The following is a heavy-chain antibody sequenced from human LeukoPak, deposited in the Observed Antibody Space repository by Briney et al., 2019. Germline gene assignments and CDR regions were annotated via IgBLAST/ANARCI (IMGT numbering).Heavy chain of an antibody. D-gene: IGHD5-18*01. V-gene: IGHV3-74*03. J-gene: IGHJ4*02. CDR2: IHSDGSST. Sequence: GGSLRLSCAASGLTFGSYGMFWVRQAPGKGLVWVSRIHSDGSSTAYADSVKGRFTISRDSAKNTLYLQMNTLRGEDTAVYYCAIRRGYTFGDDFWGQGTLVTVSS. CDR1: GLTFGSYG. CDR3: AIRRGYTFGDDF.